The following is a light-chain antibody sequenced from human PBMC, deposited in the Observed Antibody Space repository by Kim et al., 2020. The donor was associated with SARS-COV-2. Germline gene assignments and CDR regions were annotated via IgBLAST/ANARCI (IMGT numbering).Light chain of an antibody. CDR1: RSVGTS. CDR3: QQTYGAPHT. J-gene: IGKJ2*01. Sequence: GDRVTITCRASRSVGTSLNWYQQKPGKAPKLLMYAASHLQGGVPSRFSGSGSVTDFTLTITSLQPDDSATYYCQQTYGAPHTFGQGTKVEI. CDR2: AAS. V-gene: IGKV1-39*01.